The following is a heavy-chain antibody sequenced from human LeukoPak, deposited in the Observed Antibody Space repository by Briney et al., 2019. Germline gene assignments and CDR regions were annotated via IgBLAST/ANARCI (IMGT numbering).Heavy chain of an antibody. Sequence: ASVKVSCKASGGTFSSYAISWVRQAPGQGLEWMGGIIPIFGTANHAQKFQGRVTITADESTSTAYMELSSLRSEDTAVYYCARVFSLLCKLKEAYDMDVWGQGTTVTVSS. J-gene: IGHJ6*02. D-gene: IGHD2-15*01. CDR3: ARVFSLLCKLKEAYDMDV. CDR1: GGTFSSYA. V-gene: IGHV1-69*13. CDR2: IIPIFGTA.